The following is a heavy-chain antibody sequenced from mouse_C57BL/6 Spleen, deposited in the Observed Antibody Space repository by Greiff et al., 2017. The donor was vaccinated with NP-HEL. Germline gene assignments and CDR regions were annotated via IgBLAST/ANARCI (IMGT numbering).Heavy chain of an antibody. J-gene: IGHJ2*01. CDR3: ARRVYYYGSGYFDY. V-gene: IGHV5-17*01. Sequence: EVKVVESGGGLVKPGGSLKLSCAASGFTFSDYGMHWVRQAPEKGLEWVAYISSGSSTIYYADTVKGRFTISRDNAKNTLFLQMTSLRSEDTAMYYCARRVYYYGSGYFDYWGQGTTLTVSS. CDR1: GFTFSDYG. CDR2: ISSGSSTI. D-gene: IGHD1-1*01.